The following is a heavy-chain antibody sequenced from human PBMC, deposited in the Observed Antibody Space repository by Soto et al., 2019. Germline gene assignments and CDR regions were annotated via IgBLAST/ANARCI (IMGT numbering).Heavy chain of an antibody. Sequence: GGSLRLSCAASGFTFSSYSMNWVRQAPGKGLEWVSYISSSSSTIYYADSVKGRFTISRDNAKNSLYLQMNSLRDEDTAVYYCARGLMDSQNYYYGMDVWCQGTTVTVSS. CDR1: GFTFSSYS. CDR2: ISSSSSTI. CDR3: ARGLMDSQNYYYGMDV. J-gene: IGHJ6*02. V-gene: IGHV3-48*02. D-gene: IGHD2-2*03.